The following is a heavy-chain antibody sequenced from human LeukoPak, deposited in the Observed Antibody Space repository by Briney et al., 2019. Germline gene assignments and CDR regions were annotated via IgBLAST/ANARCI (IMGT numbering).Heavy chain of an antibody. CDR3: AKAQNYDFWSGYDY. V-gene: IGHV3-53*01. J-gene: IGHJ4*02. D-gene: IGHD3-3*01. CDR1: GFTVSSNF. CDR2: IYSGGST. Sequence: PGGSLRLSCAASGFTVSSNFMTWVRQAPGKGLEWVSVIYSGGSTYYADSVKGRFTISRDNSKNTLYLQMNSLRAEDTAVYYCAKAQNYDFWSGYDYWGQGTLVTVSS.